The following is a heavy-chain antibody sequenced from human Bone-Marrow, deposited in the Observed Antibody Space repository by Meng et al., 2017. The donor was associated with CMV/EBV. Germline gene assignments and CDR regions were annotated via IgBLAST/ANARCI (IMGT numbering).Heavy chain of an antibody. J-gene: IGHJ4*02. CDR2: INSNSGGT. CDR1: GYTFTGYY. CDR3: ARGQQKRDILTGPCDY. Sequence: ASVKVSCKASGYTFTGYYIHWVRQAPGQGLEWMGWINSNSGGTNYAQKFQGRVTMTRDTSISTAYMEVSRLRLDDTAVYYCARGQQKRDILTGPCDYWGQGSLVTVSS. D-gene: IGHD3-9*01. V-gene: IGHV1-2*02.